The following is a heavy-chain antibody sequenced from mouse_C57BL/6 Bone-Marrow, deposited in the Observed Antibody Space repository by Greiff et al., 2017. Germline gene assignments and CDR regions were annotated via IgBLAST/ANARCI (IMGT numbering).Heavy chain of an antibody. CDR1: GYTFTSSG. CDR3: ARSVYYYVLYYAMGY. CDR2: IYPRSGNT. J-gene: IGHJ4*01. V-gene: IGHV1-81*01. D-gene: IGHD1-1*01. Sequence: QVQLQQSGAELARPGASVKLSCKASGYTFTSSGISWVKQRTGQGLEWIGEIYPRSGNTYYNEKFKGKATLTANKSSSTAYMELRSLTSEDSTVYFCARSVYYYVLYYAMGYWGQGTSVTVSS.